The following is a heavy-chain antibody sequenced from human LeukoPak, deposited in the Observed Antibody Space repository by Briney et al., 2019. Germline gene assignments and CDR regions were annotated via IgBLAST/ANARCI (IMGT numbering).Heavy chain of an antibody. D-gene: IGHD6-13*01. CDR3: AREAWGSSRSDH. CDR1: GFTFTSYA. Sequence: ASVKVSCKTSGFTFTSYAMHWVRQAPGQSLEWMGWINAGNGNTKYSQKFQGRVTITRDTSASTVYMELSSLRFEDTAVYYCAREAWGSSRSDHWGQGTLVTVSS. CDR2: INAGNGNT. J-gene: IGHJ5*02. V-gene: IGHV1-3*01.